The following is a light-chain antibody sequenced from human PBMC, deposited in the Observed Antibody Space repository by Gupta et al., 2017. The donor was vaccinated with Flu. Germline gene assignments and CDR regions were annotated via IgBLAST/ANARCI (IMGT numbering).Light chain of an antibody. CDR2: EVS. V-gene: IGKV2-30*01. CDR3: MRSTHPWT. Sequence: DVVMTQSPLSPPVTLGQPASIPCRSSHSLVYKNRITYLNWFQQRPGQSPRRHIYEVSNRDSGVTDRFSGSGSDTDFTLKISRVEAEDVGVYYCMRSTHPWTFGQGTKL. J-gene: IGKJ2*02. CDR1: HSLVYKNRITY.